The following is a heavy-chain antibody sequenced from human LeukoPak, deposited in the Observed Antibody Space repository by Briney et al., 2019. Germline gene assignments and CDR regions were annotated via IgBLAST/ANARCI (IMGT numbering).Heavy chain of an antibody. CDR3: ARTDLLGGSAPDAFDI. D-gene: IGHD3-10*01. CDR2: IYYSGST. J-gene: IGHJ3*02. CDR1: GGSISSYY. V-gene: IGHV4-59*01. Sequence: SSETLSLTCTVSGGSISSYYWSWIRQPPGKGLEWIGYIYYSGSTNYNPSLKSRVTISVDTSKNQFSLKLSSVTAADTAVYYCARTDLLGGSAPDAFDIWGQGTMVTVSS.